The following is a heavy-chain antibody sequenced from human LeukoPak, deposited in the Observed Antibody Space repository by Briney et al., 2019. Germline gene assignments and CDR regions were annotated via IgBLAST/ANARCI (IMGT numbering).Heavy chain of an antibody. CDR2: ISSSSSYI. D-gene: IGHD4-11*01. Sequence: GGSLRLSCAASGFTFNNYSMDWVRQAPGKGLEWVSSISSSSSYIYYADSVKGRFTISRDNAKNSLYLQMNSLRAEDTAVYYCAKDPVTVTTTYYFDYWGQGTLVTVSS. V-gene: IGHV3-21*04. J-gene: IGHJ4*02. CDR1: GFTFNNYS. CDR3: AKDPVTVTTTYYFDY.